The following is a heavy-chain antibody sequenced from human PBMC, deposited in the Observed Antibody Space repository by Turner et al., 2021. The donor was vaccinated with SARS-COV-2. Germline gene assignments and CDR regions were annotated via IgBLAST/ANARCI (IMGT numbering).Heavy chain of an antibody. D-gene: IGHD2-2*02. J-gene: IGHJ6*02. CDR1: GFSFSSNA. V-gene: IGHV3-23*01. Sequence: EVQVLESGGGLLQPGESLRLSCAASGFSFSSNAMRWVRQAAGKGLEWVSGMGGSGDDTYYAGSVKGRFTISRDNSKNTLYLQMNSLRAEDTAVYYCARDRVVPVAIGGGYYYYGMDVWGQGTTVTVSS. CDR2: MGGSGDDT. CDR3: ARDRVVPVAIGGGYYYYGMDV.